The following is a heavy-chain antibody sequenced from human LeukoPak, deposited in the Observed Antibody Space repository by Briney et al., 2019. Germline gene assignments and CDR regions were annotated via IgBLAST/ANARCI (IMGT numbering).Heavy chain of an antibody. J-gene: IGHJ5*02. V-gene: IGHV4-59*01. CDR3: ARDLRLQGDNWFDP. Sequence: SETLSLTCTVSGGSISSYYWSWIRQPPGKGLEWVGYIYYSGSTNYNPSLKSRVTISVDTSKNQFSLKLSSVTAADTAVFYCARDLRLQGDNWFDPWGQGTLVTVSS. D-gene: IGHD5-12*01. CDR1: GGSISSYY. CDR2: IYYSGST.